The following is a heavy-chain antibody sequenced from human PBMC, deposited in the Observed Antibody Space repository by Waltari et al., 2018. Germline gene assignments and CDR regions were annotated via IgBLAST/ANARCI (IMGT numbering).Heavy chain of an antibody. CDR1: GGSFSGYY. CDR3: ARDGLAGDFDY. D-gene: IGHD2-15*01. V-gene: IGHV4-34*01. J-gene: IGHJ4*02. Sequence: QVQLQQWGAGLLKPSETLSLTCAVYGGSFSGYYWSWIRQPPGKGLEWIGEINHSGSTNDNPSLKSRVTISVDTSKNQFSLKLSSVTAADTDVYYCARDGLAGDFDYWGQGTLVTVSS. CDR2: INHSGST.